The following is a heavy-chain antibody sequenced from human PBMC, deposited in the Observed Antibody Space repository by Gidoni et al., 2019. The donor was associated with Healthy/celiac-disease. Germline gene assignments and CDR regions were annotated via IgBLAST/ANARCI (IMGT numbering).Heavy chain of an antibody. CDR3: ARDTTLGATPTFDY. V-gene: IGHV3-48*04. D-gene: IGHD1-26*01. J-gene: IGHJ4*02. Sequence: EVQLLESGGGLVQPGGSLRLSCAASGFSFSSYSMNWVRQDPGKGLEWVSYISRSSSTIYYADSVKGRFTISRDNAKNSLYLQMNSLRAEDTAVYYCARDTTLGATPTFDYWGQGTLVTVSS. CDR1: GFSFSSYS. CDR2: ISRSSSTI.